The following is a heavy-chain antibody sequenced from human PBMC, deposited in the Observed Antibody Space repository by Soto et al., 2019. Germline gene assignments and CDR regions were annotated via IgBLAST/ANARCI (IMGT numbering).Heavy chain of an antibody. CDR3: AKLQYTGVTLLDI. CDR1: GGSISTYY. Sequence: QVQLQESGPGLVKPSETLSLTCSVSGGSISTYYWSWIRQSPGKGLVVIGCIFSSGGTKYNPALKSRITISRDTSTHQLSLKLTSVTAADTAVYFCAKLQYTGVTLLDIGGQGTMVTVSS. CDR2: IFSSGGT. V-gene: IGHV4-59*01. J-gene: IGHJ3*02. D-gene: IGHD1-26*01.